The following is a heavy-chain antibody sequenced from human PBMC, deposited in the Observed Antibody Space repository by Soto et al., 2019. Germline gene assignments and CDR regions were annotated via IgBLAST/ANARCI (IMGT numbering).Heavy chain of an antibody. CDR2: TYYRSRWYN. D-gene: IGHD6-13*01. V-gene: IGHV6-1*01. CDR1: VDSVSSNSVA. Sequence: PSQTLSLTCAISVDSVSSNSVAWNWIRQSPSRGLEWLGRTYYRSRWYNCYAVSMKSRMTINPDTSKNQFSLQLNSVTPEDTAVYYCARISYSSRTPYVDYWGQGTLVTGSS. CDR3: ARISYSSRTPYVDY. J-gene: IGHJ4*02.